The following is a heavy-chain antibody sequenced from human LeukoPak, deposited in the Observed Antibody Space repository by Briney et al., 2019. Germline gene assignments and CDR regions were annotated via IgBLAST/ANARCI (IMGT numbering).Heavy chain of an antibody. CDR3: ASSPIPLGEWLLFRFVY. CDR2: IYYSGST. CDR1: GGSISSYY. V-gene: IGHV4-59*01. D-gene: IGHD3-3*01. Sequence: KASETLSLTCTVSGGSISSYYWSWIRQPPGKGLEWIGYIYYSGSTNYNPSLKSRVTISVDTSKNQFSLKLSSVTAADTAVYYCASSPIPLGEWLLFRFVYWGQGTLVTVSS. J-gene: IGHJ4*02.